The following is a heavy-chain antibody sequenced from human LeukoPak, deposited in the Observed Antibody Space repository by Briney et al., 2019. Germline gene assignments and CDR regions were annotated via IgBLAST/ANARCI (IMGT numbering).Heavy chain of an antibody. D-gene: IGHD6-13*01. CDR3: ARYPGIAAAAIDP. J-gene: IGHJ5*02. CDR2: INHSGST. Sequence: GSLRLSCAASGFTFSSYAMSWIRQPPGKGLEWIGEINHSGSTNYNPSLKSRVTISVDTSKNQFSLKLSSVTAADTAVYYCARYPGIAAAAIDPWGQGTLVTVSS. CDR1: GFTFSSYA. V-gene: IGHV4-34*01.